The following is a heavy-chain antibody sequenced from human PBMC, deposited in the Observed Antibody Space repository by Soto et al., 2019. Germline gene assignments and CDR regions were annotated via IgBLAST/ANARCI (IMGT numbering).Heavy chain of an antibody. D-gene: IGHD7-27*01. V-gene: IGHV3-30*18. CDR1: GFSFPRFG. CDR3: AKGRAEMNWANYYGLDV. CDR2: ITYEGSQI. J-gene: IGHJ6*02. Sequence: QVQLVESGGGVVQPGRSLRLSCAASGFSFPRFGMHWVRQSPGKGLEWVALITYEGSQIYYADAVKGRFTISRDNADNTLALQMDNPTTEDTATHFCAKGRAEMNWANYYGLDVWGQGTTVTVSS.